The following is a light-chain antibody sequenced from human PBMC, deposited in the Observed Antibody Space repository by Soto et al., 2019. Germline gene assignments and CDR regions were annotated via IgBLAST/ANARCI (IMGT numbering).Light chain of an antibody. Sequence: IVLTQSPATLSLSPGERATLSCRASQNVSTNLLVWYQQHPGQAPRLLIYGASSRATGIPERFSGSGSGTDFTLTINNLEPEDFAVYYCQVRTNWSIAFGQGTRLEIK. J-gene: IGKJ5*01. CDR3: QVRTNWSIA. CDR2: GAS. CDR1: QNVSTNL. V-gene: IGKV3D-20*02.